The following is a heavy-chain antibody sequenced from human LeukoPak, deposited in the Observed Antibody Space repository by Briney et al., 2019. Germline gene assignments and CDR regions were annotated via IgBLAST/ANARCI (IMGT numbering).Heavy chain of an antibody. CDR2: INHSGST. D-gene: IGHD5-24*01. CDR1: GGSFSGYY. J-gene: IGHJ5*02. CDR3: ARAGLEEMAINWFDP. Sequence: SETLSLTCAVYGGSFSGYYWSWIRQPPGKGLEWIGEINHSGSTNYNPSLKSRVTISVDTSKNQFSLKLSSVTAADTAVYYCARAGLEEMAINWFDPWGQGTLVTVSS. V-gene: IGHV4-34*01.